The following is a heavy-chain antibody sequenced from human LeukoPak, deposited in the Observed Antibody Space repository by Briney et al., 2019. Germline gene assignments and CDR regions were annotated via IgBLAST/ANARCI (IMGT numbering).Heavy chain of an antibody. J-gene: IGHJ4*02. CDR3: TRGQSYCGADCYSD. CDR2: MYTGGGR. Sequence: PSETLSLTCAVSGGSISSGGYSWSWIRQPPGKGLEWVSVMYTGGGRYYGDSVKGRFTISRDNSKNTVFLQMNSLRVEDTALYYCTRGQSYCGADCYSDWGQGTLVTVSS. D-gene: IGHD2-21*02. V-gene: IGHV3-66*01. CDR1: GGSISSGGYS.